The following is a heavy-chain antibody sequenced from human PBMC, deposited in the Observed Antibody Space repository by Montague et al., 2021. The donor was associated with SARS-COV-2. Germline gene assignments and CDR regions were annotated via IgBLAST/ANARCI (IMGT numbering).Heavy chain of an antibody. Sequence: SLRLSCAASGFTFSNYAVSWVRQAPGKGLEWVSVTYNGDSSTYYADSVKGRFTISRDNSKNTLYLQMNSLRAEDTAVYYCAREGMVGTTTGLDYWGQGTLVTVSS. V-gene: IGHV3-23*03. CDR2: TYNGDSST. CDR1: GFTFSNYA. D-gene: IGHD1-26*01. J-gene: IGHJ4*02. CDR3: AREGMVGTTTGLDY.